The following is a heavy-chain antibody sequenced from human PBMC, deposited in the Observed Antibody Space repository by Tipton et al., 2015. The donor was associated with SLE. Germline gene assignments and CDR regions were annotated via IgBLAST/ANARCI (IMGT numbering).Heavy chain of an antibody. J-gene: IGHJ4*02. Sequence: LRLSCTVSVASINSSSYYWAWIRQPPGKGLEWIGSVFYSGTTYYNPSLKNRVTISLDTSKNQFSLKVNSVTAADTAVYYCASLLWGGWPFDHWGQGTLVTVSS. CDR2: VFYSGTT. D-gene: IGHD6-19*01. V-gene: IGHV4-39*07. CDR3: ASLLWGGWPFDH. CDR1: VASINSSSYY.